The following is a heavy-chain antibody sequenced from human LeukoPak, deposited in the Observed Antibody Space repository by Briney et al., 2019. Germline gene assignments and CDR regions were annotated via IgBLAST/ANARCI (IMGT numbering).Heavy chain of an antibody. Sequence: SETLSLTCAVYGGSFSGCYWSWIRQPPGKGLEWNGEINHSGSTNYNPSLKSRVTISVDTSKNQFSLKLSSVTAADTAVYYCARGLSMTTVTNSRPKTKNWFDPWGQGTLVTVSS. D-gene: IGHD4-17*01. CDR1: GGSFSGCY. CDR2: INHSGST. J-gene: IGHJ5*02. V-gene: IGHV4-34*01. CDR3: ARGLSMTTVTNSRPKTKNWFDP.